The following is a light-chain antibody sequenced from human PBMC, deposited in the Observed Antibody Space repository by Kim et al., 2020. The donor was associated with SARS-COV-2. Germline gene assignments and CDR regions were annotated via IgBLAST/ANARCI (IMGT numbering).Light chain of an antibody. CDR1: EVGDKY. CDR2: QDA. V-gene: IGLV3-1*01. CDR3: QAWDNSVTPVV. J-gene: IGLJ2*01. Sequence: SYELTQPPSVSVSPGQTASITCSGDEVGDKYTCWYQQKPGQSPVLVIYQDAKRPSGIPERFSGSNSGDTATLTISETQTVDEADYYCQAWDNSVTPVVFGGGTQLTVL.